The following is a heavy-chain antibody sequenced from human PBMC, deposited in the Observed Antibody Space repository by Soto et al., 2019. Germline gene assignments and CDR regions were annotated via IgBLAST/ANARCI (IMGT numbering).Heavy chain of an antibody. V-gene: IGHV4-31*01. CDR2: IYYSGRT. Sequence: QVQLQESGPGLVKPSQTLSLTCTVSGGSISNGGYYWSWIRQHPGKGLEWIGYIYYSGRTYYNPSVTTPVTPPVATPNLPFSLTLPSVTAAHTAVYFPATAPLSPPSCAQAPLVTVSS. J-gene: IGHJ5*02. CDR1: GGSISNGGYY. CDR3: ATAPLSPPS.